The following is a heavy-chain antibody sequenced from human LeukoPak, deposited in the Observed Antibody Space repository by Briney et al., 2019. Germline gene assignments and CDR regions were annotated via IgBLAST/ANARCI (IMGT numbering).Heavy chain of an antibody. Sequence: PGGSLRLSCAASGFTFSDHYMTWIRQAPGKGLEWVSCISSSGSTIFYADSVKGRFTISRDNAKSSLFLQMNSLRAEDTAVYYCARVNRVTAIQELDYWGQGTLVTVSS. CDR1: GFTFSDHY. V-gene: IGHV3-11*01. CDR2: ISSSGSTI. CDR3: ARVNRVTAIQELDY. D-gene: IGHD2-21*02. J-gene: IGHJ4*02.